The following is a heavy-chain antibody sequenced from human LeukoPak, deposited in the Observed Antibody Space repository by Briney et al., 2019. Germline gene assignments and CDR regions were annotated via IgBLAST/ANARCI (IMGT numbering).Heavy chain of an antibody. D-gene: IGHD3-9*01. CDR1: GGSLSGYY. J-gene: IGHJ4*02. V-gene: IGHV4-34*01. Sequence: SETLSLTCAVYGGSLSGYYWSWIRQPPGKGLEWIGEINHGGSTNYNPSLKSRVTISVDTSKNQFSLKLSSVTAADTAVYYCARDRHYDILTGYYKYYFDYWGQGTLVTVSS. CDR3: ARDRHYDILTGYYKYYFDY. CDR2: INHGGST.